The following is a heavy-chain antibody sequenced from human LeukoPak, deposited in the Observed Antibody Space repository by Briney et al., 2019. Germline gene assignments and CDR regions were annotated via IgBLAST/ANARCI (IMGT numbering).Heavy chain of an antibody. CDR3: ARGPEAEHNDY. Sequence: ASVKVSCKASGYTFTSNGISWVRQAPGQGVEWMGWISTYNGNTKYEQKLQGRVTMTTDTSTSTAYMELRSLRSDDTAVYYCARGPEAEHNDYWGQGTLVTVSS. CDR2: ISTYNGNT. D-gene: IGHD1-14*01. CDR1: GYTFTSNG. V-gene: IGHV1-18*01. J-gene: IGHJ4*02.